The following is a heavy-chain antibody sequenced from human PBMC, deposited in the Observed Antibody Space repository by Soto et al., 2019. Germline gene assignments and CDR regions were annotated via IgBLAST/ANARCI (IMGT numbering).Heavy chain of an antibody. V-gene: IGHV4-59*01. J-gene: IGHJ4*02. D-gene: IGHD3-10*01. CDR1: GGSIGAYY. CDR3: ARDRYYGGADY. CDR2: IYYSGST. Sequence: SETLSLTCTVSGGSIGAYYWSWIRQPPGKGLERIGYIYYSGSTTYHPSLRGRVTMSVDTSKNQFSLKLTSVTAADTAVYFCARDRYYGGADYWGQGTLVTVSS.